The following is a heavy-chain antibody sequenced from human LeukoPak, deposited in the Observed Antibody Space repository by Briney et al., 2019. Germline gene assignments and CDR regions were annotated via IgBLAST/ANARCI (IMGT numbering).Heavy chain of an antibody. V-gene: IGHV3-7*01. CDR3: ASDPGSSSFDY. CDR2: IDQDGSVR. Sequence: GGSLRLSCVASGFTFSSFWMSWVRQAPGKGLEFVANIDQDGSVRNYVDSVKGRFIISRDNAKNSLYLQMDSLRAEDMAVYFCASDPGSSSFDYWGLGTPVTVSS. D-gene: IGHD6-13*01. CDR1: GFTFSSFW. J-gene: IGHJ4*02.